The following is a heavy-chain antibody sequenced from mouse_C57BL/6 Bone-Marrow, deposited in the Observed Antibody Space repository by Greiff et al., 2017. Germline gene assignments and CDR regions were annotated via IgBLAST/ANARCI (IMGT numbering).Heavy chain of an antibody. Sequence: QVQLKESGAELVKPGASVKMSCKASGYTFTSYWITWVKQRPGQGLEWIGDIYPGSGSTNYNEKFKSKATLTVDTSSSTAYMQLSSLTSEDSAVYYCARFGGNWANWYFDVWGTGTTVTVSS. CDR2: IYPGSGST. V-gene: IGHV1-55*01. J-gene: IGHJ1*03. CDR1: GYTFTSYW. CDR3: ARFGGNWANWYFDV. D-gene: IGHD4-1*01.